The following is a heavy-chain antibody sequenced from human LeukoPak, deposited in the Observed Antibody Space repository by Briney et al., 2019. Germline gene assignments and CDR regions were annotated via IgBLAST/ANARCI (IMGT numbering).Heavy chain of an antibody. Sequence: GGSLRLSCAASGFTFSDYSMTWVRQAPGKGLEWVSSISSGSTYTYYADAVKGRFTISRDNAKNSLFLQMNSLRAEDTAVYYCARELPYAFDVLAGYYEYYYYFGLDVWGQGITVTVSS. CDR2: ISSGSTYT. CDR3: ARELPYAFDVLAGYYEYYYYFGLDV. V-gene: IGHV3-21*01. CDR1: GFTFSDYS. J-gene: IGHJ6*02. D-gene: IGHD3-9*01.